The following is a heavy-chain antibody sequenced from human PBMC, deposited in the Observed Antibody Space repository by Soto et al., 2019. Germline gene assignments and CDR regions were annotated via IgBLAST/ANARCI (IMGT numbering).Heavy chain of an antibody. Sequence: QVQLQESGPGLVKPSETLSLTCTVSRGSISTYYWSWIRQSPGKGLEWIGYFYYSGTNNYNPSLKSRVTISVDTSKTQFSLKVHSVTAADTAVYYCARSPLDILSAMDVWGQGTTVTVSS. J-gene: IGHJ6*02. CDR3: ARSPLDILSAMDV. CDR2: FYYSGTN. D-gene: IGHD3-9*01. V-gene: IGHV4-59*08. CDR1: RGSISTYY.